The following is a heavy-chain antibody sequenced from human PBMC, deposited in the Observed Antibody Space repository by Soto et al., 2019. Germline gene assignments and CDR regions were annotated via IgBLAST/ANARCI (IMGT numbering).Heavy chain of an antibody. CDR2: IIPIFGTA. J-gene: IGHJ4*02. CDR1: GGTFSSYA. Sequence: ASVKLSCKASGGTFSSYAISCVRQAPEQGLEWMGGIIPIFGTANYAQKFQGRVTITADESTSTAYMELSSLRSEDTAVYYCARPSSRAALRASFDYWGQGTLVTVSS. CDR3: ARPSSRAALRASFDY. V-gene: IGHV1-69*13. D-gene: IGHD6-6*01.